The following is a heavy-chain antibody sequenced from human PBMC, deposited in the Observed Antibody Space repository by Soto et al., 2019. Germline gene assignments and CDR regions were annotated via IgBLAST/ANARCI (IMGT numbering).Heavy chain of an antibody. CDR2: INHSGST. CDR3: ARAPRVGATMEFDY. Sequence: PSETLSLTCAVYGGSFSGYYWSWIRQPPGKGLEWIGEINHSGSTNYNPSLKSRVTISVDTSKNQFSLKLSSVTAADTAVYYCARAPRVGATMEFDYWGQGTLVTVSS. V-gene: IGHV4-34*01. J-gene: IGHJ4*02. CDR1: GGSFSGYY. D-gene: IGHD1-26*01.